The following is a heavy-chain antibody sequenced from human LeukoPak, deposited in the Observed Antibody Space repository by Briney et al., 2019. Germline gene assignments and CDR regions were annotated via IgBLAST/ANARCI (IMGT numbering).Heavy chain of an antibody. CDR3: AREDNWNYDY. V-gene: IGHV1-2*02. J-gene: IGHJ4*02. CDR2: LNPNSGVT. CDR1: GYTFNRYY. Sequence: GASVKVSCKASGYTFNRYYMHWVRQAPGHGFEWMGWLNPNSGVTKYAQKFQGRVTMTRDTSISTAYMELSSLRSDDTAVYYCAREDNWNYDYWGQGTLVTVSS. D-gene: IGHD1-7*01.